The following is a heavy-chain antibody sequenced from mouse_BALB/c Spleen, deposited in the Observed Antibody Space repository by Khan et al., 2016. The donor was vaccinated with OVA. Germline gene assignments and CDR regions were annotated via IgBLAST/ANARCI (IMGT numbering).Heavy chain of an antibody. CDR1: GYTFTDYS. J-gene: IGHJ4*01. Sequence: QIQLVQSGPELKKPGETVKISCKASGYTFTDYSMQWVKQAPGKGLKWVGWINTDTGEPTYADDFKGRFAFSLETSASTAYLQINNLKNEDTATYVCTRNCYDRGGLDAMDYGGQGTSVTVSS. CDR2: INTDTGEP. V-gene: IGHV9-2-1*01. D-gene: IGHD2-12*01. CDR3: TRNCYDRGGLDAMDY.